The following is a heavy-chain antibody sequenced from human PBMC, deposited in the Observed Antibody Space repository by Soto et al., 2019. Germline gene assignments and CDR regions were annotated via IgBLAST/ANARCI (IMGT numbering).Heavy chain of an antibody. Sequence: GGSLRLSCAASGFTFSGSAMHWVRQASGKGLEWVGRIRSKASSYATAYAASVKGRFTISRDDSKNTAYLQMNSLKTEDSAVYYCTRQIGSGVPYYYYGMDVWGQGTTVTVSS. CDR1: GFTFSGSA. J-gene: IGHJ6*02. D-gene: IGHD6-19*01. V-gene: IGHV3-73*01. CDR3: TRQIGSGVPYYYYGMDV. CDR2: IRSKASSYAT.